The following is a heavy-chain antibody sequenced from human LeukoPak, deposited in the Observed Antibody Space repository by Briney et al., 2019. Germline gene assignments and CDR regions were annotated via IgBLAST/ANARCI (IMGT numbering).Heavy chain of an antibody. CDR1: GYTFTGNY. D-gene: IGHD3-10*01. CDR3: ARIREGY. J-gene: IGHJ4*02. Sequence: ASVKVSCKASGYTFTGNYMHWGRQAPGQGLEWMGWINPNSGDTNYAQKFQGRVSMTRDTSINTAYMELTGLRSDDTAVYFCARIREGYWGQGTLVVVSS. CDR2: INPNSGDT. V-gene: IGHV1-2*02.